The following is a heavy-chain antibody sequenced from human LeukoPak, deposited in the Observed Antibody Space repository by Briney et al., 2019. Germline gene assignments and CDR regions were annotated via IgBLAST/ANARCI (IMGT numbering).Heavy chain of an antibody. V-gene: IGHV3-53*01. J-gene: IGHJ4*02. CDR3: ARGHYGSGTYSLDY. CDR1: GFSVSSNY. Sequence: GGSLRLSCAASGFSVSSNYMSWVRQAPGKGLEWVSVIYSGGTTYYADSVKGRFTFSRDNSKNTLYLQMNSLRAEDTAVYYCARGHYGSGTYSLDYWGQGTLVTVSS. D-gene: IGHD3-10*01. CDR2: IYSGGTT.